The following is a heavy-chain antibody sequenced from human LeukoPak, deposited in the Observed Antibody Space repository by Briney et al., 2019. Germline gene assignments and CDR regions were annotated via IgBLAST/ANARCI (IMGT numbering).Heavy chain of an antibody. CDR3: ARGTIMITFGGVPDY. D-gene: IGHD3-16*01. J-gene: IGHJ4*02. V-gene: IGHV1-2*02. CDR2: INPNSGGT. Sequence: GASVKVFCKASGYTFTGYYMHWVRQAPGQGLEWMGWINPNSGGTNYAQKFQDRVTMTRDTSMSTAYMELSRLRSDDTAVYYCARGTIMITFGGVPDYWGQGSLVTVSS. CDR1: GYTFTGYY.